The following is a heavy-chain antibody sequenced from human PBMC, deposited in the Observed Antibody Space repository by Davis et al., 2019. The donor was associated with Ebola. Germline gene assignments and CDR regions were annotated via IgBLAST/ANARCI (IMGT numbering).Heavy chain of an antibody. D-gene: IGHD2-15*01. CDR3: ARGYCSGGSCYSSDY. Sequence: AASVTVSCKASGYTFTSYGISWVRQAPGQALEWLGWISPYNGNTNYAQKLQGRVTMTTDTSTRTAYMELRSLRSDDTAVYYCARGYCSGGSCYSSDYWGQGTLVTVSS. V-gene: IGHV1-18*01. J-gene: IGHJ4*02. CDR1: GYTFTSYG. CDR2: ISPYNGNT.